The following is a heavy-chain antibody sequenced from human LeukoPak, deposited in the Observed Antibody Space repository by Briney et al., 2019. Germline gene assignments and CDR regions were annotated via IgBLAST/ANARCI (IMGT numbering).Heavy chain of an antibody. CDR1: GYTFASYG. Sequence: AASVKVSCKASGYTFASYGISWVRQVPGQGLEWMGWISAYNGNTNYAQKLQGRVTMTTDTSTSTAYMELRSLRSDDTAVYYCARDHAAGWELPLNWFDPWGQGTLVTVSS. D-gene: IGHD4-23*01. CDR2: ISAYNGNT. V-gene: IGHV1-18*01. J-gene: IGHJ5*02. CDR3: ARDHAAGWELPLNWFDP.